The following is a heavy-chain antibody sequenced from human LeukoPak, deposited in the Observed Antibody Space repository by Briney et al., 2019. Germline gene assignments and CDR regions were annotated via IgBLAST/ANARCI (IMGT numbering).Heavy chain of an antibody. CDR2: ISGSGGST. CDR3: AKDPVAGLYYFDY. V-gene: IGHV3-23*01. Sequence: PGGSLRLSCAASGFTFKIYSMNWVRQAPGKGLEWVSAISGSGGSTYYADSVKGRFTISRDNSKNTLYLQMNSLRAEDTAVYYCAKDPVAGLYYFDYWGQGTLVTVSS. D-gene: IGHD6-19*01. J-gene: IGHJ4*02. CDR1: GFTFKIYS.